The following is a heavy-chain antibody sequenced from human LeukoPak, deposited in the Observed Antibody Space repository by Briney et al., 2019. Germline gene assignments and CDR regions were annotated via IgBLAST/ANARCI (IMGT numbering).Heavy chain of an antibody. CDR2: IIPIFGTA. Sequence: SVKVSCKASGGTFSSYAISWVRQAPGQGLEWMGGIIPIFGTANYAQKFQGRGTITTDESTSTAYMELSSLRSEDTAVYYCASIAAAGLSIYEYFQHWGQGTLVTVSS. J-gene: IGHJ1*01. CDR1: GGTFSSYA. D-gene: IGHD6-13*01. V-gene: IGHV1-69*05. CDR3: ASIAAAGLSIYEYFQH.